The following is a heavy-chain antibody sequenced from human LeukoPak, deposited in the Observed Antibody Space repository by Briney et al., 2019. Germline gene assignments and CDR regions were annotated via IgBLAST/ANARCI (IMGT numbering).Heavy chain of an antibody. V-gene: IGHV1-18*01. CDR3: ARVESSGWNYYYYYGMDV. J-gene: IGHJ6*02. Sequence: ASVKVSCKASGYTFTSYGISWVRQAPGQGPEWMGWISAYNGNTNYAQKLQGRVTMTTDTSTSTAYMELRSLRSDDTAVYYCARVESSGWNYYYYYGMDVWGQGTTVTVSS. CDR2: ISAYNGNT. CDR1: GYTFTSYG. D-gene: IGHD6-19*01.